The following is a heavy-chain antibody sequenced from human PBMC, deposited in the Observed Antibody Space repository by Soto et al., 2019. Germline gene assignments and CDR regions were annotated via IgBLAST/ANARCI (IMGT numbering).Heavy chain of an antibody. J-gene: IGHJ4*02. CDR2: ISSNGRNT. CDR3: ARGSALGICDPFANFDH. D-gene: IGHD7-27*01. Sequence: EVQLMESGGGLVQPGGSLRLSCAASGFTFSGHSFHWVRQAPGKGPEHVSSISSNGRNTFYANSVRDRFTISRDSSKNTLYRQMASMRVEHTAVYYCARGSALGICDPFANFDHWGQGAHVTVSS. V-gene: IGHV3-64*01. CDR1: GFTFSGHS.